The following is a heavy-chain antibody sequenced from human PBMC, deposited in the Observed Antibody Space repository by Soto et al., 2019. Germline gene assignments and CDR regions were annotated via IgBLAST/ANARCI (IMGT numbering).Heavy chain of an antibody. V-gene: IGHV1-46*01. CDR3: ASSQNYHDSSGYYLY. J-gene: IGHJ4*02. Sequence: GASVKVSCKASGYTFTDYYMHWVRQAPGQGLEWMGIINPSGGSASYAQKFQGRVTMTRDTSTSTVYMELSSLRSEDTAVYYCASSQNYHDSSGYYLYWGQGTLVTVSS. CDR1: GYTFTDYY. CDR2: INPSGGSA. D-gene: IGHD3-22*01.